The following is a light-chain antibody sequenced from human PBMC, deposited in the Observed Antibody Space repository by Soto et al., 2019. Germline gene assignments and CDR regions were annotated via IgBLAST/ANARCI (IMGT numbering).Light chain of an antibody. J-gene: IGLJ1*01. CDR3: AAWDDSLNGYV. V-gene: IGLV1-44*01. Sequence: QLVLTQPPSASGTPGQRVTISCSGSSSNIGSNTVNWYQQLPGTAPKLRIYTNNQRPSGVPDRFSGSKSGTSASLAISGLQSEDEADYYCAAWDDSLNGYVFGTGTKLTVL. CDR2: TNN. CDR1: SSNIGSNT.